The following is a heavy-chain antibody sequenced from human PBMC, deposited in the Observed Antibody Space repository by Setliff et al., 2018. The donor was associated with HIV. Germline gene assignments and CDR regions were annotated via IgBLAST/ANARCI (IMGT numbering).Heavy chain of an antibody. Sequence: SETLSLTCAVYGGSFSGFYWNWIRQAPGKGLEWIGEINHSRRTKYNPSLKSRVTISVDTSKNQFSLKLSSVTAADTAFYYCARGFSGDYLFTGYLDVLGKGTTVTVSS. J-gene: IGHJ6*03. V-gene: IGHV4-34*01. D-gene: IGHD1-26*01. CDR2: INHSRRT. CDR1: GGSFSGFY. CDR3: ARGFSGDYLFTGYLDV.